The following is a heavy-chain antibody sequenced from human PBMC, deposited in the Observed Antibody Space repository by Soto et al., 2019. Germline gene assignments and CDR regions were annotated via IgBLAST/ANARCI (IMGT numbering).Heavy chain of an antibody. CDR2: ISYDGSNK. V-gene: IGHV3-30*18. J-gene: IGHJ5*02. CDR3: AKDRLLWFGELFHNWFDP. CDR1: GFTFSSYG. D-gene: IGHD3-10*01. Sequence: QVQLVESGGGVVQPGRSLRLSCAASGFTFSSYGMHWVRQAPGKGLEWVAVISYDGSNKYYADSVKGRFTISRDNSENTLYLQMNSLRAEDTAVYYCAKDRLLWFGELFHNWFDPWGQGTLVTVSS.